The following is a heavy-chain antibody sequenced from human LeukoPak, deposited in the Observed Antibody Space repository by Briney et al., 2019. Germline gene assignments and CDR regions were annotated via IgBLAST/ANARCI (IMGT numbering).Heavy chain of an antibody. CDR2: ISAYNGNT. D-gene: IGHD2-21*01. V-gene: IGHV1-18*01. J-gene: IGHJ6*03. CDR3: ARTTPRCGGDCYFYYYYYYMDV. CDR1: GYTFTSYG. Sequence: ASVKVSCKASGYTFTSYGISWVRQAPGQGLEWMGWISAYNGNTNYAQKLQCRVTMTTDTSTSTAYMELRSLRSDDTAVYYCARTTPRCGGDCYFYYYYYYMDVWGKGTTVTVSS.